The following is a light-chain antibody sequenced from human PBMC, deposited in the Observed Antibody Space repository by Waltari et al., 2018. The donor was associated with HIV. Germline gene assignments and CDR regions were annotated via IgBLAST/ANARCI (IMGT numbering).Light chain of an antibody. J-gene: IGLJ3*02. CDR2: EVF. V-gene: IGLV2-14*01. CDR1: RSDFGFYNF. CDR3: TSFTRNDTLM. Sequence: QSALTQPASVSASPGQPITIPCRGSRSDFGFYNFFSWYQQHPGGVPKVIIDEVFSRPSGVSNRFSGSKAGNTASLTISGLQTEDEADYYCTSFTRNDTLMFGGGTRVTVL.